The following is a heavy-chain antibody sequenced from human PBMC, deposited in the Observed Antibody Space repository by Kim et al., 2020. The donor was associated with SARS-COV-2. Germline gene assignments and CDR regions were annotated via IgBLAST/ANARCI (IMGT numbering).Heavy chain of an antibody. J-gene: IGHJ6*02. CDR2: T. V-gene: IGHV5-51*01. Sequence: TRYSPSFQGQVTISADKSISTAYLQWSSLKASDTAMYYCARPAYDYVGGMDVWGQGTTVTVSS. D-gene: IGHD3-16*01. CDR3: ARPAYDYVGGMDV.